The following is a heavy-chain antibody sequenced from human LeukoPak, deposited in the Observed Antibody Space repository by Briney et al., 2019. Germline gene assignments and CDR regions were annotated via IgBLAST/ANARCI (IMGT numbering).Heavy chain of an antibody. V-gene: IGHV4-38-2*02. CDR1: GLSISSGYY. Sequence: PSETLSLTCSVSGLSISSGYYWGLVRQPPGKGLEYIGSIYHPGNSHYSPSLKSRVTISVDTAKNQFSLRLSSVTAADTAVYFCARAGEHYSDNRGYYSDPYFDLWGQGTLFTVSS. CDR3: ARAGEHYSDNRGYYSDPYFDL. CDR2: IYHPGNS. D-gene: IGHD3-22*01. J-gene: IGHJ4*02.